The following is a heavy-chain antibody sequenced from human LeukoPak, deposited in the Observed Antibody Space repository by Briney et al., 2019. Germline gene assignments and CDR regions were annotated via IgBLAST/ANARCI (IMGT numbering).Heavy chain of an antibody. CDR2: IYYSGST. Sequence: KPSETLSLTCTVSGGSISSSSYYWGWIRQPPGKGLGWIGSIYYSGSTYYNPSLKSRVTISVDTSKNQFSLKLSSVTAADTAVYYCARHYDSRLFDYWGQGTLVTVSS. V-gene: IGHV4-39*01. CDR3: ARHYDSRLFDY. CDR1: GGSISSSSYY. D-gene: IGHD3-22*01. J-gene: IGHJ4*02.